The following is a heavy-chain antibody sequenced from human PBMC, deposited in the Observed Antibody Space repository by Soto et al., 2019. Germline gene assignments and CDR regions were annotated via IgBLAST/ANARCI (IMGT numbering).Heavy chain of an antibody. CDR2: IHGGDSNT. J-gene: IGHJ4*02. Sequence: GESLKISCTGSGYMFTNYWIGWVRQMPGKGLEWMGIIHGGDSNTRYSPSFDGQVTISTDKSINTAYLQWSSLKASDTAMYYCARRVTSLTGWDSWGQGTLVNVSS. D-gene: IGHD6-19*01. CDR1: GYMFTNYW. V-gene: IGHV5-51*01. CDR3: ARRVTSLTGWDS.